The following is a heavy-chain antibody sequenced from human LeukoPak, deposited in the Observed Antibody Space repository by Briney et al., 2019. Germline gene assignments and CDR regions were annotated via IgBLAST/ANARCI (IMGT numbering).Heavy chain of an antibody. CDR1: GGSISSYY. CDR3: ARGPYDLYY. V-gene: IGHV4-59*12. CDR2: IYYSGST. Sequence: SETLSLTCTVSGGSISSYYWSWIRQPPGKGLEWIGYIYYSGSTNYNPSLKSRVTISVDTSKNQFSLKLSSVTAADTAVYYCARGPYDLYYWGQGTLVTVSS. D-gene: IGHD3/OR15-3a*01. J-gene: IGHJ4*02.